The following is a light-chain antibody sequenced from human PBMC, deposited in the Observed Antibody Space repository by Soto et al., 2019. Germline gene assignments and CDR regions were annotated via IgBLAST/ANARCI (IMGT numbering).Light chain of an antibody. Sequence: QQKPGQAPRLLIYGTSRRAVGIPDRFSGSGSGRDFTLTISRVEPEDSAVYYCQQYENSPWTFGQGTKVEI. CDR2: GTS. V-gene: IGKV3-20*01. CDR3: QQYENSPWT. J-gene: IGKJ1*01.